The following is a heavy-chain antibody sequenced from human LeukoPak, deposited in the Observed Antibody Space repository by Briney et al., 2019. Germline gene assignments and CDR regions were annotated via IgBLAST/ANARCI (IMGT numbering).Heavy chain of an antibody. CDR2: ISSSSSTI. J-gene: IGHJ4*02. V-gene: IGHV3-48*02. CDR3: ARAPYYYDSSGYPEYYFDY. Sequence: GWSLRLSRASSVFTYRSYSMNWVRQPPGKGLEGVSYISSSSSTIYYADSVKGRFAISRDNAKNSLYLQMNSLRDEDTAVYYCARAPYYYDSSGYPEYYFDYWGQGTLVTVSS. D-gene: IGHD3-22*01. CDR1: VFTYRSYS.